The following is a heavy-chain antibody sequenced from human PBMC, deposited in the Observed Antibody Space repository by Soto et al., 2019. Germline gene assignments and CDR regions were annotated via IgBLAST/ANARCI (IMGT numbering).Heavy chain of an antibody. CDR3: TTATKLNAGGQVSGAFEV. CDR2: IVSRSDGGAI. V-gene: IGHV3-15*07. CDR1: GFTFTSAW. Sequence: EVQLVESGGGFVKPGGSLRLSCAASGFTFTSAWMNWVRQAPGKGLEWVARIVSRSDGGAIDYAAPVRGRFTISRDDSKNTLYLQMNSLKVEDTGIYFCTTATKLNAGGQVSGAFEVWGQGTMVTASS. J-gene: IGHJ3*01. D-gene: IGHD6-25*01.